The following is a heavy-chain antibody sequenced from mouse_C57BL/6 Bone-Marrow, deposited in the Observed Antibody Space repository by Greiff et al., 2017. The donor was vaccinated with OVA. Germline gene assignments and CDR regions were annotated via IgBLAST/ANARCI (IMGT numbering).Heavy chain of an antibody. J-gene: IGHJ3*01. CDR3: ARQWYDYYGAWFAY. Sequence: EVQVVESGGDLVKPGGSLKLSCAASGFTFSSYGMSWVRQTPDKRLEWVATISSGGSYTYYPDSVKGRFTISRDNAKNTLYLQMSSLKSEDTAMYYCARQWYDYYGAWFAYWGQGTLVTVSA. CDR2: ISSGGSYT. CDR1: GFTFSSYG. V-gene: IGHV5-6*01. D-gene: IGHD1-1*01.